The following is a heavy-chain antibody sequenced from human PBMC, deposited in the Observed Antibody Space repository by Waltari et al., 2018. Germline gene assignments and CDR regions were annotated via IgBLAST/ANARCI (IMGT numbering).Heavy chain of an antibody. J-gene: IGHJ3*02. CDR3: VRKGYCSSTNCLDAFDI. V-gene: IGHV3-21*01. CDR2: ITRSSNYI. Sequence: EVQLVASGGGLVKPGGSLRVSCAASGFIFSTYPMNWVRQAPGKGLEWVSSITRSSNYIYYADSVKGRFTISRDNANSSLSLQMDSLRAEDTAVYYCVRKGYCSSTNCLDAFDIWGQGTMVTVSS. CDR1: GFIFSTYP. D-gene: IGHD2-2*01.